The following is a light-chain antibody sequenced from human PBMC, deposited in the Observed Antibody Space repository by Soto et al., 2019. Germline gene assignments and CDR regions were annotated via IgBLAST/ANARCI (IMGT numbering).Light chain of an antibody. V-gene: IGLV1-40*01. CDR2: DNA. CDR1: SSNVGPTDA. Sequence: QSVLTQPPSVSGAPGQRVTISCTGVSSNVGPTDAVNWYQHLSVTIPKLLIYDNAVRPSGVPDRFSASKSGTSASLVIAGLHDEDKGDSYCQSYDSALNVYVFGTGTKLTVL. J-gene: IGLJ1*01. CDR3: QSYDSALNVYV.